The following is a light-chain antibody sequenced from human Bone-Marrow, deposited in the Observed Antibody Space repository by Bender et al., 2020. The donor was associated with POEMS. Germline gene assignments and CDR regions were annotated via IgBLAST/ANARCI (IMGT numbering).Light chain of an antibody. CDR1: SNDVGGYKY. CDR2: EVS. J-gene: IGLJ2*01. Sequence: QSALTQPPSASGSPGQSVTISCTGTSNDVGGYKYVSWYQQHPGRGPKLLIYEVSRRPSGVPDRFSGSKSGNTASLTISGLQAEDEADYYCCSYAGSNTLIFGGGTKVTVL. CDR3: CSYAGSNTLI. V-gene: IGLV2-8*01.